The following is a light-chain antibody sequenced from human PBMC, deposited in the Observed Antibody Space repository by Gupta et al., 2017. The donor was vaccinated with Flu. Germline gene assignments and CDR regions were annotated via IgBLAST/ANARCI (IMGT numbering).Light chain of an antibody. V-gene: IGKV4-1*01. CDR3: QQYHSIPWT. CDR2: WAS. J-gene: IGKJ1*01. Sequence: SLGQWSTIDYKSSQSVWYSPNKKNYLAWYQHKAGQPPRLLFYWASTRESGIPDRFSGSGSGADFSLTISGLQAEDVAVYYCQQYHSIPWTFGQGTRVEIK. CDR1: QSVWYSPNKKNY.